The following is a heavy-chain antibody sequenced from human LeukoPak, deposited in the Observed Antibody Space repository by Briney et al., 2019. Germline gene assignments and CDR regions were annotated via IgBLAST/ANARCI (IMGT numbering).Heavy chain of an antibody. CDR3: AREYLEYGSGNDYFDY. CDR2: IRYDGSNK. V-gene: IGHV3-30*02. Sequence: GGSLRLSCAASGFTFSSYGMHWVRQAPGKGLEWVAFIRYDGSNKYYADSVKGRFTISRDNSKNTLYLQMNSLRAEDTAVYYCAREYLEYGSGNDYFDYWGQGTLVTVSS. D-gene: IGHD3-10*01. J-gene: IGHJ4*02. CDR1: GFTFSSYG.